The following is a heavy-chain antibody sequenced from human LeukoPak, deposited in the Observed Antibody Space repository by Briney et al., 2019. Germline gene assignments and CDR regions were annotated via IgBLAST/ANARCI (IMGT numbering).Heavy chain of an antibody. Sequence: PSETLSLTCTVSGGSISSGSYYWSWIRQPAGKGLEWIGRIYTSGSTNYNPSLKSRVTISVDTSKNQFSLKLSSVTAADTAVYYCAKEDPMLTTLDPWGQGTLVTVSS. CDR2: IYTSGST. J-gene: IGHJ5*02. CDR3: AKEDPMLTTLDP. CDR1: GGSISSGSYY. D-gene: IGHD4/OR15-4a*01. V-gene: IGHV4-61*02.